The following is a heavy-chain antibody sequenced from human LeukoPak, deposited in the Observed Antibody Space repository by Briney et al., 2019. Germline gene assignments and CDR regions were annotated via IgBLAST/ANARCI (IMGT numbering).Heavy chain of an antibody. J-gene: IGHJ4*02. V-gene: IGHV1-46*01. CDR2: IYPRDGST. Sequence: ASVKVSCKASGYTFTSNYIHWVRQAPGQGLEWMGMIYPRDGSTSFAQKFQGRVTVTRDTSTSTVHMELSGLRSEDTAVYYCARDQEGFDYWGQGTLVTVSS. CDR1: GYTFTSNY. CDR3: ARDQEGFDY.